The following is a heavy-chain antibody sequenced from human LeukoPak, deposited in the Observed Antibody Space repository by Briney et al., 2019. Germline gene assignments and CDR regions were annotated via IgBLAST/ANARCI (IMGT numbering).Heavy chain of an antibody. Sequence: GGSLRLSCAASGFTFSSYGMHWVRQAPGKGLEWVAVIWYDGSNKYYADSVKGRFTISRDNSKNTLYLQMDSLRAEDTAVYYCARAVAGKIPLFLGYWGQGTLVTVSS. D-gene: IGHD6-19*01. CDR2: IWYDGSNK. J-gene: IGHJ4*02. CDR1: GFTFSSYG. CDR3: ARAVAGKIPLFLGY. V-gene: IGHV3-33*01.